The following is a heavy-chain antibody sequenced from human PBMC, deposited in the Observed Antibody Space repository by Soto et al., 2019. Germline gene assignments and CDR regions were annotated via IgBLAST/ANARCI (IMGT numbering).Heavy chain of an antibody. Sequence: GGSLRLSCAASGFTFSSYGMHWVRQAPGKGLEWVAVIWYDGSNKYYADSVKGRFTISRDNSKNTLYLQMNNLRAEDTAVYYCARDIIAAATDNWFDPWGQGTLVTVSS. CDR1: GFTFSSYG. CDR2: IWYDGSNK. D-gene: IGHD6-13*01. CDR3: ARDIIAAATDNWFDP. V-gene: IGHV3-33*01. J-gene: IGHJ5*02.